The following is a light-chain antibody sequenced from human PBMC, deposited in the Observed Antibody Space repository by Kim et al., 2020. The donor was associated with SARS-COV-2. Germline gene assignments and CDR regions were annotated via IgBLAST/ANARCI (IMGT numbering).Light chain of an antibody. Sequence: ASVKRTCTRGRGNSSNAIEWQQQQPEKGPRCLMRLNSDGSHNKGDGIPDRFSGSSSGAERYLTISSLQSEDEADYYCQTWGTGPWVFGGGTQLTVL. J-gene: IGLJ3*02. V-gene: IGLV4-69*01. CDR2: LNSDGSH. CDR1: RGNSSNA. CDR3: QTWGTGPWV.